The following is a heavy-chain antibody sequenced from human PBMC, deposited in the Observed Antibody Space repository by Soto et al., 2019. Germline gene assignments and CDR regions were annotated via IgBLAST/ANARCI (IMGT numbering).Heavy chain of an antibody. CDR1: GYTFTKYG. CDR2: ISGYNGNT. Sequence: ASVKVSCKASGYTFTKYGISWVRQAPGQGLEWMGWISGYNGNTNYAQKYQGRITMTIDTSTTTAYMELGSLTSDDTAVYYCARDRGTTWPYYFDYWGQGTLVTVSS. CDR3: ARDRGTTWPYYFDY. V-gene: IGHV1-18*01. J-gene: IGHJ4*02.